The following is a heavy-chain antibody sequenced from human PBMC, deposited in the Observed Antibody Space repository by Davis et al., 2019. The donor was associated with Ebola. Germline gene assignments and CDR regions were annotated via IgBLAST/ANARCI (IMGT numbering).Heavy chain of an antibody. CDR2: IFHSEAP. J-gene: IGHJ6*02. CDR3: LRKWTPYGLDV. V-gene: IGHV4-4*09. D-gene: IGHD3-22*01. Sequence: MPPETLSLTCNVSEGSTNSFIRGWARQVPGQRPQWMGAIFHSEAPTYKPSIKGRLTMSIDTSKSLFSLTLRSVTASDTAVYFWLRKWTPYGLDVWGQGTRVIVSS. CDR1: EGSTNSFI.